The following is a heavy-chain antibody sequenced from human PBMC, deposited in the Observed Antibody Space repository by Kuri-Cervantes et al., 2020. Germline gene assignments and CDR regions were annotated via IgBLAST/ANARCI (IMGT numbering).Heavy chain of an antibody. CDR1: GYTFTSYY. D-gene: IGHD6-19*01. V-gene: IGHV1-46*01. CDR2: INPSGGST. J-gene: IGHJ4*02. Sequence: ASVKVSCKASGYTFTSYYMHWVRQAPGQGLEWMGIINPSGGSTSYAQKFQGRVTITRDTSASTAYMELSSLRSEDTAVYYCARGELYGSGNPSLDYWGQGTLVTVSS. CDR3: ARGELYGSGNPSLDY.